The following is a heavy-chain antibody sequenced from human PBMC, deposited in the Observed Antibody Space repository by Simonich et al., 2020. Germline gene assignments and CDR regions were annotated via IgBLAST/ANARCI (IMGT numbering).Heavy chain of an antibody. CDR2: IKSKTDGGTT. V-gene: IGHV3-15*01. CDR1: GFTFSSYA. J-gene: IGHJ4*02. Sequence: EVQLLESGGGLVQPGGSLRLSCAASGFTFSSYAMSWGRQAPGKGVEWVGRIKSKTDGGTTDYAAPVKGRFTISRDDSKNTLYLQMNSLKTEDTAVYYCTTEDCSSTSCPDYWGQGTLVTVSS. D-gene: IGHD2-2*01. CDR3: TTEDCSSTSCPDY.